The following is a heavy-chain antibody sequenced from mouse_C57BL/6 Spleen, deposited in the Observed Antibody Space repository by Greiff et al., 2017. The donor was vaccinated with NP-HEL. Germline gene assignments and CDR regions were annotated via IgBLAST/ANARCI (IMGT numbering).Heavy chain of an antibody. CDR1: GFSFNTYA. D-gene: IGHD2-5*01. CDR2: IRSKSNNYAT. Sequence: EVQRVESGGGLVQPKGSLKLSCAASGFSFNTYAMNWVRQAPGKGLEWVARIRSKSNNYATYYADSVKDRFTISRDDSESMLYLQMNNLKTEDTAMYYCVRQGYSNGGYAMDYWGQGTSVTVSS. J-gene: IGHJ4*01. CDR3: VRQGYSNGGYAMDY. V-gene: IGHV10-1*01.